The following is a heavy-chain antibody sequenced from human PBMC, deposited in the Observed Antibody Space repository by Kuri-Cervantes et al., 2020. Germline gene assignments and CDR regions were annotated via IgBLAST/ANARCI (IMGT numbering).Heavy chain of an antibody. D-gene: IGHD3-3*01. CDR1: GFSLSTSGRC. V-gene: IGHV2-70*11. CDR3: ARISVSFFGVVTPFDY. J-gene: IGHJ4*02. CDR2: IDWDDDK. Sequence: SGPTLVKPTHTLTLTCTFSGFSLSTSGRCVSWIRQPPGKALEWLARIDWDDDKYYSTSLKTRLTISKDTSKNQVVLKMTNMDPVDTATYYGARISVSFFGVVTPFDYWGQGTLVTVSS.